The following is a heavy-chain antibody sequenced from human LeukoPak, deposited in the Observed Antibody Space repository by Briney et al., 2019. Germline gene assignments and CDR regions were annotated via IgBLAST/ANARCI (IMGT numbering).Heavy chain of an antibody. CDR1: GYTFTGYY. Sequence: GASVKVSCKASGYTFTGYYMHWVRQAPGQGLEWMGWISAYNGNTNYAQKLQGRVTMTTDTSTSTAYMELRSLRSDDTAVYYCARDSIYYDSSGYDYWGQGTLVTVSS. V-gene: IGHV1-18*04. CDR2: ISAYNGNT. D-gene: IGHD3-22*01. CDR3: ARDSIYYDSSGYDY. J-gene: IGHJ4*02.